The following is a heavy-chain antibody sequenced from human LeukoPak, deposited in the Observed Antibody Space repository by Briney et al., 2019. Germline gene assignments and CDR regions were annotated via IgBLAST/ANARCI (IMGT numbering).Heavy chain of an antibody. Sequence: PSETLSLTCAVYGGSFSGYYWSWIRQPPGKGLEWIGEINHSGITNYNPSLKSRVTISVDTSKNQFSLKLSSVTAADTAVYYCARGLDIARDYFDYWGQGTLVTVSS. V-gene: IGHV4-34*01. D-gene: IGHD3-9*01. J-gene: IGHJ4*02. CDR2: INHSGIT. CDR1: GGSFSGYY. CDR3: ARGLDIARDYFDY.